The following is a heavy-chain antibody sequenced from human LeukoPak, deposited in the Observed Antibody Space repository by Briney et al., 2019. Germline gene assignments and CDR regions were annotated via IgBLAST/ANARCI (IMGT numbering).Heavy chain of an antibody. J-gene: IGHJ3*02. CDR3: ASGGSCNGRCAFDI. CDR2: IYYSGST. CDR1: GGSLSNYY. D-gene: IGHD2-15*01. V-gene: IGHV4-59*01. Sequence: SETLSLTCTVSGGSLSNYYWNCIRQPPGKGLEWIGYIYYSGSTNYNPSLKSRVTISVDTSKNQFSLKLSSVTAADAAVYYCASGGSCNGRCAFDIWGQGTMVTVSS.